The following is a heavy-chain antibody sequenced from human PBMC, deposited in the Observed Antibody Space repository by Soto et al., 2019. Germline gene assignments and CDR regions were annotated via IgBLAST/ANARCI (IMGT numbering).Heavy chain of an antibody. CDR2: ISAYNGNT. D-gene: IGHD3-22*01. Sequence: ASVKVSCKASGHTFTSYGISWVRQAPGQGLEWMGWISAYNGNTNYAQKLQGRVTMTTDTSTSTAYMELRSLRSDDTAVYYCARDRTRWDSSGYAYWGQGTLVTVSS. CDR1: GHTFTSYG. CDR3: ARDRTRWDSSGYAY. J-gene: IGHJ4*02. V-gene: IGHV1-18*04.